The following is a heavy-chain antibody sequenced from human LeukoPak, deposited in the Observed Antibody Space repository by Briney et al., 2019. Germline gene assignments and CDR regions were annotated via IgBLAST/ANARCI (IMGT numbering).Heavy chain of an antibody. CDR3: ASQWLGNWFDP. Sequence: QSGGSLRLSCAASGFTFSSYAMHWVRQAPGKGLEWVAVISYDGSNKYYADSVKGRFTISRDNSKNTLYLQMNSLRAEDTAVYYCASQWLGNWFDPWGQGTLVTVSS. CDR2: ISYDGSNK. D-gene: IGHD6-19*01. V-gene: IGHV3-30*07. J-gene: IGHJ5*02. CDR1: GFTFSSYA.